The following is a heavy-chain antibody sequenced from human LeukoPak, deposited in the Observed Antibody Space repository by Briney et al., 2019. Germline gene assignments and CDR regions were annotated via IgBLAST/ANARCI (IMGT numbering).Heavy chain of an antibody. D-gene: IGHD6-13*01. Sequence: GASVKVSCKASGGTFSSYAISWVRQAPGQGLEWMGGIIPIFGTANYAQKFQGRVTITADESTSTAYMELSSLRSEDTAVYYCARSMGIAAAGPFDYXGXXXXXTVXX. J-gene: IGHJ4*01. V-gene: IGHV1-69*13. CDR1: GGTFSSYA. CDR2: IIPIFGTA. CDR3: ARSMGIAAAGPFDY.